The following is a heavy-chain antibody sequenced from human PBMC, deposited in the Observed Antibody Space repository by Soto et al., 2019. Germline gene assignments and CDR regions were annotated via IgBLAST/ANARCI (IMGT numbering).Heavy chain of an antibody. CDR1: GYTFTSYD. CDR3: ARFVRHQLPTIDF. Sequence: QVQRVQSGAEVKEPGASVRVSCKASGYTFTSYDINWGRQATGQGLEWMGWMNPESRNTGYAQKFQGRVTMTRDTSISTAYMELTSLRSEDTAVYYCARFVRHQLPTIDFWGQGTLVTVSS. D-gene: IGHD2-2*01. CDR2: MNPESRNT. J-gene: IGHJ4*02. V-gene: IGHV1-8*01.